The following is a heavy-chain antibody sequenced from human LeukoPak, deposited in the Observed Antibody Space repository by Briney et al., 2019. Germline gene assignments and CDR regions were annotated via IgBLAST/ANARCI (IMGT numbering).Heavy chain of an antibody. V-gene: IGHV4-31*03. CDR3: ARNKLRVAIPYYYYMDV. D-gene: IGHD3-10*01. CDR2: IHNRGST. Sequence: PSQTLSLTCTVSDGFITSDDYYWNWIRQHPGKGLEWIGYIHNRGSTYYNPSLQSRVTISVDTSKNQFSLKLSSVTAADTAVYYCARNKLRVAIPYYYYMDVWGKGTRVTVSS. J-gene: IGHJ6*03. CDR1: DGFITSDDYY.